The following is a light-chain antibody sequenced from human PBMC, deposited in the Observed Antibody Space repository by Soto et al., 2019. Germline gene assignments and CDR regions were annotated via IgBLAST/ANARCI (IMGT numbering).Light chain of an antibody. J-gene: IGLJ2*01. V-gene: IGLV1-51*01. CDR1: SSNIGNNY. CDR3: GTWDNSLGDGHVV. Sequence: QSVLTQPPSVSAAPGQKVTISCSGGSSNIGNNYVSWYQQLPGTAPKLLIYDNDKRPSGIPDRFSGSKSGTSATLGITGLQTGDEADYYCGTWDNSLGDGHVVFGGGTKGTVL. CDR2: DND.